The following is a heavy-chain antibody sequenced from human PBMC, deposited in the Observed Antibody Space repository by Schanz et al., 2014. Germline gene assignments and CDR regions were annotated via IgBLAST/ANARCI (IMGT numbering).Heavy chain of an antibody. Sequence: QVQLVQSGAEVKKPGSTVKVSCTASGGTFNDYTFTWVRQAPGQGLEWMGWINPDSGGTNYAQKFQGRVTMTRDMSINTAYMELSRLRSDDSAVYYCASDFWSGYSHYYYGLDVWGQGTTVTVSS. CDR3: ASDFWSGYSHYYYGLDV. CDR1: GGTFNDYT. CDR2: INPDSGGT. D-gene: IGHD3-3*01. V-gene: IGHV1-2*02. J-gene: IGHJ6*02.